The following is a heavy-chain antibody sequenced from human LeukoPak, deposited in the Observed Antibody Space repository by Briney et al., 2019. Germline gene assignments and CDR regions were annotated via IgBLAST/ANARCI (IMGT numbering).Heavy chain of an antibody. CDR1: GFTFGDYA. J-gene: IGHJ4*02. CDR3: AKGTGRYWTFFDS. Sequence: PGRSLRLSCAGSGFTFGDYAMHWVRQPPGKGLEWVSGISWNSGSIDYAVSVKGRFTISRDNAKNSLFLQMNSLRPDDTAFYYCAKGTGRYWTFFDSWGQGTLVTVSS. CDR2: ISWNSGSI. D-gene: IGHD1-26*01. V-gene: IGHV3-9*01.